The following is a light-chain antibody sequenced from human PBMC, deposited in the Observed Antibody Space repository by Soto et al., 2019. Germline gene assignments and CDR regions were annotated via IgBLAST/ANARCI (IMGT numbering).Light chain of an antibody. V-gene: IGKV1-6*01. J-gene: IGKJ4*01. CDR2: AAS. CDR3: LHDYNYPLT. Sequence: AIQMTQSPSSLSASVGDRVTITCRASQGIRNDLGWYQQKPGKAPKLLIYAASSLQSGIPSRFSGSGSGTDFTLTISSLQPEDFATYYCLHDYNYPLTFGGGTKVEIK. CDR1: QGIRND.